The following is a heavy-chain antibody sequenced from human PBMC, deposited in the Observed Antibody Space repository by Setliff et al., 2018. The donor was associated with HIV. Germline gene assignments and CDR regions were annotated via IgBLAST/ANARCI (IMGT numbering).Heavy chain of an antibody. D-gene: IGHD6-19*01. Sequence: SETLSLTCTVSGGSISSYYWSWIRQPAGKGLEWIGHIYTSGSTNYNPSVKSRVTISVDTSKNQFSLKLSSVTAADTAIYFCARQFRYPNRAVAGVDYWGQGTLVTVSS. V-gene: IGHV4-4*07. CDR3: ARQFRYPNRAVAGVDY. J-gene: IGHJ4*02. CDR2: IYTSGST. CDR1: GGSISSYY.